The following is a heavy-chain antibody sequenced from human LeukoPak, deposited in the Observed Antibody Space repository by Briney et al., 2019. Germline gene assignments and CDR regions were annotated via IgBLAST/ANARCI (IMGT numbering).Heavy chain of an antibody. Sequence: PSETLSLTCTVSGFSISSYYWSWIRQPPGKGLEWIGYIYYSGSTNYNPSLKSRVTISVDTSKNQFSLKLSSVTAADTAVYFCARGRSAYDSSGYYYGNWGQGTLVTVS. CDR3: ARGRSAYDSSGYYYGN. D-gene: IGHD3-22*01. J-gene: IGHJ4*02. V-gene: IGHV4-59*08. CDR2: IYYSGST. CDR1: GFSISSYY.